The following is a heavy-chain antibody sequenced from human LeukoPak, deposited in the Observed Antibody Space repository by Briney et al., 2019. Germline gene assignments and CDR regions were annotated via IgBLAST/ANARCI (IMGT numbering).Heavy chain of an antibody. V-gene: IGHV4-39*01. CDR3: SGGSCYSSLVCWFDP. J-gene: IGHJ5*02. CDR1: GGSISSSSHY. Sequence: SETLSLTCTVSGGSISSSSHYWGWIRQPPGKGLEWIGSVYYTGSTYYNPSLKSRVTISVDTSKNQFSLKLSSVTAADTAVYYCSGGSCYSSLVCWFDPWGQGTLVTVSS. CDR2: VYYTGST. D-gene: IGHD2-15*01.